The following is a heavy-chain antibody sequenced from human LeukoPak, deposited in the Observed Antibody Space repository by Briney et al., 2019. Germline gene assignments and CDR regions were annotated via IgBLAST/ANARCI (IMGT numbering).Heavy chain of an antibody. CDR1: GYSFTNSW. CDR2: IYLGDSDV. D-gene: IGHD3-16*01. CDR3: ARHGGKYSHSIDS. J-gene: IGHJ4*02. V-gene: IGHV5-51*01. Sequence: GESLKISCEGSGYSFTNSWIGWVRQMPGKGLEWMGIIYLGDSDVRYSPSFQGQVTISADKSINSAYLQWNSLKVPDTAMYYCARHGGKYSHSIDSWGQGTLVTVSS.